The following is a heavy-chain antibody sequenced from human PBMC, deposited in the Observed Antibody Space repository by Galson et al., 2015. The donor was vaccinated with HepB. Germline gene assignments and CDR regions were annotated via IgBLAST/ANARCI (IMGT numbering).Heavy chain of an antibody. D-gene: IGHD3-22*01. V-gene: IGHV1-3*01. Sequence: QSGAEVKKPGESLKISCKASGYTFTSYAMHWVRQAPGQRLEWMGWINAGNGNTKYSQKFQGRVTITRDTSASTTYMELSSLRSEDTAVYYCARDRNYYDSSGYGSWGQGTLVTVSS. CDR3: ARDRNYYDSSGYGS. CDR2: INAGNGNT. J-gene: IGHJ4*02. CDR1: GYTFTSYA.